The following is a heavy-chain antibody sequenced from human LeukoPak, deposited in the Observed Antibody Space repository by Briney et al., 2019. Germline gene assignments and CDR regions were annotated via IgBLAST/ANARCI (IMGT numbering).Heavy chain of an antibody. D-gene: IGHD2-2*01. CDR3: ARGYCSSTSCHDYYYYYYMDV. Sequence: ASVKVSCKASGYTFTSYYMHWVRQAPGQGLEWMGIINPSGGSTSYAQKFQGRVTMTRDMSTSTVYMELSSLRSEDTAVYYCARGYCSSTSCHDYYYYYYMDVWGKWTTVTVSS. J-gene: IGHJ6*03. V-gene: IGHV1-46*01. CDR2: INPSGGST. CDR1: GYTFTSYY.